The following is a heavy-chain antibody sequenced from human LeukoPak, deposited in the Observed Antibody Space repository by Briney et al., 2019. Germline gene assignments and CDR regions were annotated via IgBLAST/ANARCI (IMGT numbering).Heavy chain of an antibody. Sequence: PSETLSLTCSVSIGSISSSKWWSWVRQSPVKGQEWIGEIYRYGTTNYNPSFTSRVTMSVDRSRNQFSLKLTSMTAADTAVYYCARQKWEQQGRDYYFNGLDVWGPGTTVIVSS. D-gene: IGHD1/OR15-1a*01. J-gene: IGHJ6*02. CDR3: ARQKWEQQGRDYYFNGLDV. V-gene: IGHV4-4*02. CDR1: IGSISSSKW. CDR2: IYRYGTT.